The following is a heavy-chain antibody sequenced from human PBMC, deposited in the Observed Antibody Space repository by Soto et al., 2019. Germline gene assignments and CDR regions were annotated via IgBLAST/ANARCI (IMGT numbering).Heavy chain of an antibody. Sequence: QVQLVQSGAEVKKPGASVKVSCKASGYIFTAYSMHWVRQAPGQGLEWMGVVNPSGGSTNYAQKFRGRITMTRDTSTSTVYMDLSSLTSEDTAVYDCAREENCSDGVCYSEYFQRWGQGTLVTVSS. V-gene: IGHV1-46*01. CDR2: VNPSGGST. D-gene: IGHD2-15*01. CDR1: GYIFTAYS. J-gene: IGHJ1*01. CDR3: AREENCSDGVCYSEYFQR.